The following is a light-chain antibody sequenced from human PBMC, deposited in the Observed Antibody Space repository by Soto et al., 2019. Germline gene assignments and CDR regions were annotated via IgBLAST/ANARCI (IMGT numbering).Light chain of an antibody. CDR3: AQYGSSPNT. J-gene: IGKJ2*01. V-gene: IGKV3-20*01. Sequence: EIGLTQSPGPLSLSPGERATLSCRASQSVSSSYLAWYQQKPGQAPRLLIYGASSWGTGIPDRFSGSGSGTAFSLTIGRLEPEDVAEYYCAQYGSSPNTFGQGTKLESK. CDR2: GAS. CDR1: QSVSSSY.